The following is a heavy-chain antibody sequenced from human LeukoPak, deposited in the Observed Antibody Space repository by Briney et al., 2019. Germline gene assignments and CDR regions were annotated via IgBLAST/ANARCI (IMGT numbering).Heavy chain of an antibody. CDR2: ISGGGDIT. CDR1: GFTFSSYA. V-gene: IGHV3-23*01. Sequence: GGSLRLSCAASGFTFSSYAMSWVRQAPGKGLEWVSAISGGGDITYYADSVKGRFTISRDNSKDTLFLQMHSLRPGDTAVYYCVREDTPATANYWGQGTLVTISS. J-gene: IGHJ4*02. CDR3: VREDTPATANY. D-gene: IGHD2-21*02.